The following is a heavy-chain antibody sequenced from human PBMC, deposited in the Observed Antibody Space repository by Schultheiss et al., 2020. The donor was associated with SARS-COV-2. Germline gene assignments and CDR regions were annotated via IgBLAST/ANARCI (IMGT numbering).Heavy chain of an antibody. Sequence: SETLSLTCAVYGGSFSGYYWSWIRQPPGKGLEWIGSIYYSGSTNYNPSLKSRVTISVHTSKNQFSLKLSSVTAADTAVYYCARSPYSSSWLDVWGQGTTVTVSS. CDR1: GGSFSGYY. CDR3: ARSPYSSSWLDV. J-gene: IGHJ6*02. D-gene: IGHD6-13*01. V-gene: IGHV4-59*08. CDR2: IYYSGST.